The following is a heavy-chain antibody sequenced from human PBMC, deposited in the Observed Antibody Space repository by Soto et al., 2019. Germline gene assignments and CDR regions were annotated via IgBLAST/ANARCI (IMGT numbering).Heavy chain of an antibody. J-gene: IGHJ6*02. D-gene: IGHD3-22*01. Sequence: QVQLVQSGAEVKKPGSSVKVSCKASGGSLSNYVISWVRQAPGQGLEWMGASIPVFGTPNYAQKFQDRVTITADESTTTVYMEVRSLTSEDTAVYYCARGDATKIVVTTYYAMDVWGQGTTVTVSS. V-gene: IGHV1-69*12. CDR2: SIPVFGTP. CDR3: ARGDATKIVVTTYYAMDV. CDR1: GGSLSNYV.